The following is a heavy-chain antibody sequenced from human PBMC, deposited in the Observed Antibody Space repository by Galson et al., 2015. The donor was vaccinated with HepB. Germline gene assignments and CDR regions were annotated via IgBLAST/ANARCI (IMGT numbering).Heavy chain of an antibody. CDR3: ASLGWSSSAFGY. Sequence: TFSMYAMSWVRLTPGKGLEWIGSIYYSGRTYYNPSLKSRVTISVDTSKNQFSLKLNSVTAADMAVYYCASLGWSSSAFGYWGQGTLVTVSS. CDR1: TFSMYA. CDR2: IYYSGRT. J-gene: IGHJ4*02. V-gene: IGHV4-39*01. D-gene: IGHD6-19*01.